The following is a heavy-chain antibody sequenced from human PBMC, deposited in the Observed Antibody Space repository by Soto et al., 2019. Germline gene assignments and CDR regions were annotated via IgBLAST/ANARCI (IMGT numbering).Heavy chain of an antibody. CDR3: ARGGSDIVVVVAAKNFDY. CDR1: GGSFSGYS. Sequence: SETLSLTCAVSGGSFSGYSWSWIRQPPGKGLEWIGQINHSGSTNYNPSLKSRVTISVDTSKNQFSLKLSSVTAADTAVYYCARGGSDIVVVVAAKNFDYWGQGTLVTVS. J-gene: IGHJ4*02. CDR2: INHSGST. D-gene: IGHD2-15*01. V-gene: IGHV4-34*01.